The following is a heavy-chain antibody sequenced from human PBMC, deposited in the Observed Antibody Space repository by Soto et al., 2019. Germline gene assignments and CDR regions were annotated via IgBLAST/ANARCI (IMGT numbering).Heavy chain of an antibody. CDR1: GFSLSNARMG. D-gene: IGHD1-26*01. Sequence: QVTLKESGPVLVKPTETLTLTCTVSGFSLSNARMGVSWIRQPPGMALEWLAHIFSNDEKSYSTSLKSRLTISKDPSKSQVVLTMLNMDPVDTATYYCARHGRGVGARPLDYWGPGTLVTVSS. CDR2: IFSNDEK. CDR3: ARHGRGVGARPLDY. V-gene: IGHV2-26*01. J-gene: IGHJ4*02.